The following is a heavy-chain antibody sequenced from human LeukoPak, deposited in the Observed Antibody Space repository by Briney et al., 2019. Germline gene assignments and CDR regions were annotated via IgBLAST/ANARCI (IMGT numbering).Heavy chain of an antibody. J-gene: IGHJ4*02. CDR3: ARQGNYDFWSGKALDY. D-gene: IGHD3-3*01. CDR2: IYHSGST. V-gene: IGHV4-38-2*02. Sequence: SETLSLTCTVSGYSISTSYYWGWIRQPPGKGLEWIGSIYHSGSTYYNPSLKSRVTISVDTSKNQFSLKLSSVTAADTAVYYCARQGNYDFWSGKALDYWGQGTLVTVSS. CDR1: GYSISTSYY.